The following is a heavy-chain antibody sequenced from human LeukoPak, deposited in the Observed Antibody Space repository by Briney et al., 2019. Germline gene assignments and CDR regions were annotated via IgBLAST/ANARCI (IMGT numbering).Heavy chain of an antibody. Sequence: SVKVSCKASGGTFSSYAISWVRQAPGQGLEWMGGIIPIFGTANYAQKFQGRVTITADESTSTAYMELSILRSEDTAVYYCARDHYYDSSGYLFDYWGQGTLVTVSS. CDR3: ARDHYYDSSGYLFDY. J-gene: IGHJ4*02. V-gene: IGHV1-69*13. CDR1: GGTFSSYA. D-gene: IGHD3-22*01. CDR2: IIPIFGTA.